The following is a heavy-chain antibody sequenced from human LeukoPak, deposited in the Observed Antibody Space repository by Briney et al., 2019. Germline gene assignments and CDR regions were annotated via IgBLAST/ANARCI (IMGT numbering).Heavy chain of an antibody. D-gene: IGHD2-15*01. CDR2: INPYSGDT. V-gene: IGHV1-2*02. CDR1: GYTFTGYY. Sequence: ASVKVSCKTSGYTFTGYYIHWVRQAPGQGLEWMGWINPYSGDTNYAQKFQGIVTMTRDTSISTAYMELYRLKSDDTAMYYCARLACSRSSCYFDNWGQGTLVTVSS. J-gene: IGHJ4*02. CDR3: ARLACSRSSCYFDN.